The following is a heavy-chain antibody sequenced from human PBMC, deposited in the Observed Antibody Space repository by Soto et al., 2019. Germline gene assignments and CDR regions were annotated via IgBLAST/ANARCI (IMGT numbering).Heavy chain of an antibody. CDR3: AAPHYYGSGSYYNVLGY. CDR1: GGSISSSSYY. J-gene: IGHJ4*02. Sequence: SETLSLTCTVSGGSISSSSYYWGWIRQPPRKGLEWIGSIYYSGSTYYNPSLKSRVTISVDTSKNQFSLKLSSVTAADTAVYYCAAPHYYGSGSYYNVLGYWGQGTLVTVSS. V-gene: IGHV4-39*01. D-gene: IGHD3-10*01. CDR2: IYYSGST.